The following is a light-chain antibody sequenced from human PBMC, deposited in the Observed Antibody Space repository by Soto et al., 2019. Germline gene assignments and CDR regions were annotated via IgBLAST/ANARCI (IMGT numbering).Light chain of an antibody. Sequence: DIVMTQSPDSLAVSLGERATFNCKSSQSVLNTSNNKNYLAWFQQKPGQPPKLLVYWASTRESGVRDRFSGSGSGTEFTLTISSLQAEDVAVYYCQQYYTAPYTFGQGTKLEIK. CDR2: WAS. J-gene: IGKJ2*01. CDR3: QQYYTAPYT. V-gene: IGKV4-1*01. CDR1: QSVLNTSNNKNY.